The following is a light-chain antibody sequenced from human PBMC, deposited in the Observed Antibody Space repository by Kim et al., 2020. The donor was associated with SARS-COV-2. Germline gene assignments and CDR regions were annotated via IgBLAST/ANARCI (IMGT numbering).Light chain of an antibody. CDR1: QTVSSNS. J-gene: IGKJ1*01. Sequence: DTVLTQSPGTLSLSPGERATLSCRASQTVSSNSLAWYQQKPGQAPRLLIYGASTRATGIPDRFSGSGSGTDFTLTISRLEPEDFAVYYCQQYGTSPTGTFGQGTKVDIK. CDR2: GAS. CDR3: QQYGTSPTGT. V-gene: IGKV3-20*01.